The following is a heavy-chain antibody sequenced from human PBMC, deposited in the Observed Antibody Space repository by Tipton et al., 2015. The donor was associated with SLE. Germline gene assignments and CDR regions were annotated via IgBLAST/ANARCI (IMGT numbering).Heavy chain of an antibody. CDR1: GGSFSGYY. CDR2: INHSGST. Sequence: TLSLTCAVYGGSFSGYYWSWIRQPPGKGLEWIGEINHSGSTNYNPSLKSRVTISVDTSKNQFSLKLSSVTAADTAVYYCARDGGDYGSWGQGTLVTVSS. D-gene: IGHD4-17*01. CDR3: ARDGGDYGS. V-gene: IGHV4-34*01. J-gene: IGHJ5*02.